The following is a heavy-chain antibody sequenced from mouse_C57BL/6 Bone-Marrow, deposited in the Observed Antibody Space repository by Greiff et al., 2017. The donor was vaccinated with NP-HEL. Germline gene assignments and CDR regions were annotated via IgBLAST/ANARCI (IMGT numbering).Heavy chain of an antibody. J-gene: IGHJ2*01. D-gene: IGHD1-1*01. CDR2: IDPEDGET. V-gene: IGHV14-2*01. Sequence: VQLQQSGAELVKPGASVKLSCTASGFNIKDYYMHWVKQRTEQGLEWIGRIDPEDGETKYAPQFQGKATITEDTSSNTAYLQRSSLTSEDTAVYYCARDGSSPYFDYWGQGTTLTVSS. CDR3: ARDGSSPYFDY. CDR1: GFNIKDYY.